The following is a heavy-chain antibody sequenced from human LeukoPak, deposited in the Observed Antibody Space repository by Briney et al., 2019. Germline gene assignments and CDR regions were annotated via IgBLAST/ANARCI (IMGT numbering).Heavy chain of an antibody. D-gene: IGHD5-24*01. CDR1: GFTLSLAW. V-gene: IGHV3-74*01. CDR2: IKNDGSYT. J-gene: IGHJ4*02. CDR3: VRDGDAYNFDF. Sequence: PGGSLRLSCATSGFTLSLAWMHWVRQAPGKGLEWVSRIKNDGSYTNYADSVKGRFTISRDNARNTLNLHMISLRAEDTAVYFCVRDGDAYNFDFWGQGVLVTVSS.